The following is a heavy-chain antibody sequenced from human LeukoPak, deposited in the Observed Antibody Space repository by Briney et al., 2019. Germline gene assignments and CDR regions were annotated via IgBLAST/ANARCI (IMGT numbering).Heavy chain of an antibody. Sequence: GRSLRLSCSASGFTFDDYAVSWFRQAPGKGLEWVGFIRSKAFGGSPEYAASVRGRFTISRDDSKSIAYLQMNSLKTEDTAVYYCTRNTVTVHFDYWSQGTLVTVSS. V-gene: IGHV3-49*03. CDR1: GFTFDDYA. CDR3: TRNTVTVHFDY. D-gene: IGHD4-17*01. CDR2: IRSKAFGGSP. J-gene: IGHJ4*02.